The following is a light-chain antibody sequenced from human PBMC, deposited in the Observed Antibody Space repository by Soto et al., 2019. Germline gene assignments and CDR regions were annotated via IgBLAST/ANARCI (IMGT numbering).Light chain of an antibody. CDR2: GAS. CDR3: QQYGSSSWT. Sequence: EIVLTQSPGTLSLSPGERATLSCRASQSVSSSYLAWYQQKPGQAPRPLIYGASSRAIGIPDRFSGSGSGTDFTLTISRLEPEEFAVYYCQQYGSSSWTFGQGTKVEIK. V-gene: IGKV3-20*01. CDR1: QSVSSSY. J-gene: IGKJ1*01.